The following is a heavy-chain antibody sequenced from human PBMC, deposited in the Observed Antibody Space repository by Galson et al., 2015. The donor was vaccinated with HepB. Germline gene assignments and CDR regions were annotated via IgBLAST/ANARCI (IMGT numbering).Heavy chain of an antibody. V-gene: IGHV3-23*01. CDR3: AKAFSVRGAQTNWFDP. D-gene: IGHD3-10*01. CDR1: GFTFSSYA. Sequence: SLRLSCAASGFTFSSYAMSWVRQAPGKGLEWVSAISGSGGSTYYADSVKGRFTISRDNSKNTLYLQMNSLRAEDTAVYYCAKAFSVRGAQTNWFDPWGQGTLVTVSS. CDR2: ISGSGGST. J-gene: IGHJ5*02.